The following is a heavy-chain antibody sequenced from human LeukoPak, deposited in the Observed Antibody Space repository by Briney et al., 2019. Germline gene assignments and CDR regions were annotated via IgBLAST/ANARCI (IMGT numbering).Heavy chain of an antibody. V-gene: IGHV4-39*01. CDR2: IYNSGST. CDR1: GGSISSSSYY. Sequence: PSETLSLTCTVSGGSISSSSYYWGWIRQPPEKGLEWIGNIYNSGSTYYNPSLRSRVTISVDTSKNQLSLKLSSVTAADTAVYYCARLLWGLREDYWGQGTLVTVSS. D-gene: IGHD3-16*01. CDR3: ARLLWGLREDY. J-gene: IGHJ4*02.